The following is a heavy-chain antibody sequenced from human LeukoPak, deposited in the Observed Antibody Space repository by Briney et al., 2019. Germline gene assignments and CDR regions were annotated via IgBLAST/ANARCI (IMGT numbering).Heavy chain of an antibody. V-gene: IGHV4-4*07. Sequence: SDTLSLTRTVWGGSISSYYWSWIRQPAGKGLEWIGRIYTSGSTNYNPSLKSRVTMSVDTSKTQFSLKLRSVPSADTAVYYCALMAYCGGDCYGGYDYWGQGTLVTVSS. CDR1: GGSISSYY. D-gene: IGHD2-21*02. CDR2: IYTSGST. J-gene: IGHJ4*02. CDR3: ALMAYCGGDCYGGYDY.